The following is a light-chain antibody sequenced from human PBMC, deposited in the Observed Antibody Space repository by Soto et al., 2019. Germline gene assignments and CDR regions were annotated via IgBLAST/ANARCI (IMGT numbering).Light chain of an antibody. V-gene: IGKV3-20*01. Sequence: EFVLPQSPGTLSLSPGESATLACKASQSLTNSFRAWNQQRPGQAPRLTIQETSSRASGSPDRVSGGWSETDFTRTISRLENESFAVLDCQQYGTSEIIFGQGTRLEIK. CDR2: ETS. CDR1: QSLTNSF. J-gene: IGKJ5*01. CDR3: QQYGTSEII.